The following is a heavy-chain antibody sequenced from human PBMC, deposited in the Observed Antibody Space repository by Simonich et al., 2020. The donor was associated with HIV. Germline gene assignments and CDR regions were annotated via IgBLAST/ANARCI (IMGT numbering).Heavy chain of an antibody. Sequence: QVQLQQWGAGLLKPSETLSLTCAVYGGSFSGHYWSWIRQPPGKGLEWSGEINHDRIPNYNPPLKSQILIFVATSKNQVSLKLSSVTAADTAVYYCARHVSNYYGSGTYYKRGVWFDPWGQGTLVTVSS. V-gene: IGHV4-34*01. D-gene: IGHD3-10*01. J-gene: IGHJ5*02. CDR1: GGSFSGHY. CDR3: ARHVSNYYGSGTYYKRGVWFDP. CDR2: INHDRIP.